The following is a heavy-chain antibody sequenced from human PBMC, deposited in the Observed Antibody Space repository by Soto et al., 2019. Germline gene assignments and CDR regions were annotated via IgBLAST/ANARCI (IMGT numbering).Heavy chain of an antibody. CDR1: GGSFSGYY. J-gene: IGHJ4*02. CDR2: INHSGST. CDR3: ARGERIQLWLSAVAGSHVDY. Sequence: SETLSLTCAVYGGSFSGYYWSWIRQPPGKGLEWIGEINHSGSTNYNPSLKIRVTISVDTSKNQFSLKLSSVTAADTAVYYCARGERIQLWLSAVAGSHVDYGGQGTLVTVSS. V-gene: IGHV4-34*01. D-gene: IGHD5-18*01.